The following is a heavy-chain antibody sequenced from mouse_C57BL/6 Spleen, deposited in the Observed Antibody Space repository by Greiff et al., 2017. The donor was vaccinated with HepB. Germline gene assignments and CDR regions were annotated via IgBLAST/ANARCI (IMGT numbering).Heavy chain of an antibody. Sequence: EVKVEESGGGLVQPGGSLKLSCAASGFTFSDYYMYWVRQTPEKRLEWVAYISNGGGSTYYPDTVKGRFTISRDNAKNTLYLQMSRLKSEDTAMYYCARHNYSNYVRPYAMDYWGQGTSVTVSS. CDR2: ISNGGGST. CDR3: ARHNYSNYVRPYAMDY. V-gene: IGHV5-12*01. D-gene: IGHD2-5*01. CDR1: GFTFSDYY. J-gene: IGHJ4*01.